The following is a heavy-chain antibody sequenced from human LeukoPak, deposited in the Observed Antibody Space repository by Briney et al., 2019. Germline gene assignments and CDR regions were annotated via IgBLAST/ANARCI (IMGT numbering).Heavy chain of an antibody. D-gene: IGHD3-10*01. CDR2: ISSTSGSI. CDR1: GFTFSTYA. V-gene: IGHV3-48*01. CDR3: ARVQGGYYGSGNAFDI. J-gene: IGHJ3*02. Sequence: GGSLRLSCETSGFTFSTYAMIWVRQAPGKGLEWVSYISSTSGSIYYADPVRGRFTISRDNSKNTLYLQMNSLRAEDTAVYYCARVQGGYYGSGNAFDIWGQGTMVTVSS.